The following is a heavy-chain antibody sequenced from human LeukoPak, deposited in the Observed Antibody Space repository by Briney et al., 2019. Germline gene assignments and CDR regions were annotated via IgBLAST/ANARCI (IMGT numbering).Heavy chain of an antibody. J-gene: IGHJ4*02. CDR2: IYYTGST. Sequence: SETLSLTSTVAGVSISGFNWSSVRQPPGEGLEWIGYIYYTGSTKSNPSLKSRVTISVDTSKNQFSLKLSSVTAADTAVYYCARHDAEYSGKFDYWGQGTLVTVSS. D-gene: IGHD4-23*01. V-gene: IGHV4-59*08. CDR1: GVSISGFN. CDR3: ARHDAEYSGKFDY.